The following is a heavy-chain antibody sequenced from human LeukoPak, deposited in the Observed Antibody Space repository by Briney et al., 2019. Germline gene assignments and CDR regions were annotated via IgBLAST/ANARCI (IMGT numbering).Heavy chain of an antibody. J-gene: IGHJ4*02. CDR3: ARDSGRSGSLDY. Sequence: GGSLRLSCAASGFTFSTYAMKWVRQAPGKGLEWVSHIDSRGTYILYADSVKGRLTISRDNAKNSLYLQVSSLRAEDTAVYYWARDSGRSGSLDYWGQGTLVTVSS. CDR1: GFTFSTYA. CDR2: IDSRGTYI. V-gene: IGHV3-21*05. D-gene: IGHD5-12*01.